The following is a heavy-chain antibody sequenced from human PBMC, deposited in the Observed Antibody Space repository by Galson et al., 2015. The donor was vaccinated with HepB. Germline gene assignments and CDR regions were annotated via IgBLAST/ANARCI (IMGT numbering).Heavy chain of an antibody. CDR3: ARSYSSSWYDWFDP. D-gene: IGHD6-13*01. J-gene: IGHJ5*02. CDR2: IYWDDDK. CDR1: GFSLSTSGVG. V-gene: IGHV2-5*02. Sequence: VKPTQTLTLTCTFSGFSLSTSGVGVGWIRQPPGKALEWLALIYWDDDKRYSPSLRSRLTITKDTSKNQVVLTMTNMDPVDTATYYCARSYSSSWYDWFDPWGQGTLVTVSS.